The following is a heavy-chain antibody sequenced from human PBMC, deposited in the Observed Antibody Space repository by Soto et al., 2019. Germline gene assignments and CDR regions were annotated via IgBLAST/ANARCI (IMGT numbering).Heavy chain of an antibody. V-gene: IGHV6-1*01. Sequence: SQTLSLTCVISGDSVSSNSAAWNLIRQSPSRGLEWLGRTYYRSKWHSEYAVSVKSRISIKPDTSKNQFSLQLNSVTPEDTAMYYCARVVGSSEHDYWGQGTLVTVSS. J-gene: IGHJ4*02. D-gene: IGHD6-13*01. CDR2: TYYRSKWHS. CDR3: ARVVGSSEHDY. CDR1: GDSVSSNSAA.